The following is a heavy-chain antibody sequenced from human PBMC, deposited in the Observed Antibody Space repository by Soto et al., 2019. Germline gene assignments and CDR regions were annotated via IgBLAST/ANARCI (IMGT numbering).Heavy chain of an antibody. Sequence: PSETLSLTCSVSGDSISSNNYYWGWIRQPPGKALEWIGSIYYSGSTYYNPSLKSRVTISVDTSKNQFSLKLTSVTAADTAVYYCARQGITMIVVVVTDNWFDPWGQGTLVTVSS. CDR3: ARQGITMIVVVVTDNWFDP. J-gene: IGHJ5*02. V-gene: IGHV4-39*01. D-gene: IGHD3-22*01. CDR1: GDSISSNNYY. CDR2: IYYSGST.